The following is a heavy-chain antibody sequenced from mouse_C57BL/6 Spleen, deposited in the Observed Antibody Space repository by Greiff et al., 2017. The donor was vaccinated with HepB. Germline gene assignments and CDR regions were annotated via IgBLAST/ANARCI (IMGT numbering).Heavy chain of an antibody. Sequence: VKLVESGAELARPGASVKMSCKASGYTFTSYTMHWVKQRPGQGLEWIGYINPSSGYTKYNQKFKDKATLTADKSSSTAYMQLSSLTSEDSAVYYCATNWIFDYWGQGTTLTVSS. CDR3: ATNWIFDY. V-gene: IGHV1-4*01. CDR1: GYTFTSYT. J-gene: IGHJ2*01. CDR2: INPSSGYT. D-gene: IGHD4-1*01.